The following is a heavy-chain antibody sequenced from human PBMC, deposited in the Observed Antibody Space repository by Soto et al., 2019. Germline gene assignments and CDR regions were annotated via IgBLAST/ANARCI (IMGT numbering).Heavy chain of an antibody. D-gene: IGHD1-26*01. V-gene: IGHV4-31*03. Sequence: QVQLQESGPGLVKPSQTLSLTCTVSGGSISSGRYYWIWIRQHPGTGLEWIGYTYYSGSTYYNPSLKSRVTISVDTSKNQFSLKLSSVTAADTAVYYWARDRSGSWDFDYWGEGALVTVSS. J-gene: IGHJ4*02. CDR2: TYYSGST. CDR1: GGSISSGRYY. CDR3: ARDRSGSWDFDY.